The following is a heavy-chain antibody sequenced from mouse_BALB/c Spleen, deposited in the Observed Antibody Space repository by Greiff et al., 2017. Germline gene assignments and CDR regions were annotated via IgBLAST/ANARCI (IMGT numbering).Heavy chain of an antibody. CDR2: IYPSDSYT. D-gene: IGHD2-2*01. V-gene: IGHV1-69*02. CDR3: TREVYYGYDDDYAMDY. J-gene: IGHJ4*01. Sequence: QVQLQQPGAELVRPGASVKLSCKASGYTFTSYWINWVKQRPGQGLEWIGNIYPSDSYTNYNQKFKDKATLTVDKSSSTAYMQLSSPTSEDSAVYYCTREVYYGYDDDYAMDYWGQGTSVTVSS. CDR1: GYTFTSYW.